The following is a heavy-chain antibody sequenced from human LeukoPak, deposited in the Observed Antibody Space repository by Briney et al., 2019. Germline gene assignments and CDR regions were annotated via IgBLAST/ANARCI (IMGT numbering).Heavy chain of an antibody. J-gene: IGHJ4*02. D-gene: IGHD3-10*01. V-gene: IGHV3-7*01. Sequence: GGSLRLSCAASGFTVSDNYMSWVRQTPGKGLEWVANIKHDGSQKEHVDSVKGRFTISRDNAKNSLFLQMNSLRAEDTAVYFCARDSSRGDFEYWGQGTLVTVSS. CDR2: IKHDGSQK. CDR3: ARDSSRGDFEY. CDR1: GFTVSDNY.